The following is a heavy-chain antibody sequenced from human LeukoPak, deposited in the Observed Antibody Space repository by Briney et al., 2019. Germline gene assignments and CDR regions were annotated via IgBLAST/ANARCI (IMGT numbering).Heavy chain of an antibody. J-gene: IGHJ6*03. V-gene: IGHV4-59*01. CDR2: IYYSGST. CDR1: GGSISSYY. D-gene: IGHD3-9*01. Sequence: SETLSLTCTVSGGSISSYYWSWIRQPPGKGLEWIGYIYYSGSTNHNPSLKSRVTISVDTSKNQFSLKLSSVTAADTAVYYCAGSYDILTGYRDYYYYYMDVWGKGTTVTVSS. CDR3: AGSYDILTGYRDYYYYYMDV.